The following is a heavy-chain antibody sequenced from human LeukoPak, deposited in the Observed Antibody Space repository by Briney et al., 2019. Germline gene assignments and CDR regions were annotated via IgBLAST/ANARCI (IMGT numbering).Heavy chain of an antibody. D-gene: IGHD3-22*01. CDR1: GGSISSYS. Sequence: SETLSLTCTVSGGSISSYSWSWIRQPPGKGLEWIGYIYYSGSTNYNPSLKSRVTISEDTSKNQYSLKLSSVTAADTAVYYCARGRTYYDSSGYYYPFDYWGQGTLVTVSS. J-gene: IGHJ4*02. CDR2: IYYSGST. V-gene: IGHV4-59*01. CDR3: ARGRTYYDSSGYYYPFDY.